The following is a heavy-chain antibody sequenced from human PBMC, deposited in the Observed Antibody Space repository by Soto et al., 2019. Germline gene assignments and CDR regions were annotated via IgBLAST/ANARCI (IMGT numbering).Heavy chain of an antibody. D-gene: IGHD1-1*01. Sequence: PSETLSLTCTVSGGSINSGDYSWSWIRQSSGKGLVWIGYIYYSGSTSYNLSIKSTVTKPIDTSKNYLTVNFTSVTAAYTSVYTCGRDHTPGATGDHRFNPWGQGALVTVSS. V-gene: IGHV4-30-4*01. CDR2: IYYSGST. J-gene: IGHJ5*02. CDR1: GGSINSGDYS. CDR3: GRDHTPGATGDHRFNP.